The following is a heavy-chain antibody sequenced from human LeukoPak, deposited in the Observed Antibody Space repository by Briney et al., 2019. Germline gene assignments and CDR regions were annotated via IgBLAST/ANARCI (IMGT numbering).Heavy chain of an antibody. CDR3: AKRAGLGGYSYGSVDY. V-gene: IGHV3-23*01. CDR2: ISGSGGST. J-gene: IGHJ4*02. Sequence: GGSLRLSCAASGFTFSSYAMSWVRQAPGKGLEWVSAISGSGGSTYYADSVKGRFTISRDNSKNTLYLQMNSLRAEDTAVYYCAKRAGLGGYSYGSVDYWGQGTLVTVSS. D-gene: IGHD5-18*01. CDR1: GFTFSSYA.